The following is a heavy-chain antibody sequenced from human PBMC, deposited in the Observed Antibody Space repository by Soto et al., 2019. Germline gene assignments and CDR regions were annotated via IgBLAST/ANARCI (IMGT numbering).Heavy chain of an antibody. CDR1: GYTFSDYY. D-gene: IGHD2-21*02. CDR3: AREPATAKPEGVDF. V-gene: IGHV1-2*02. CDR2: INPYSGGT. J-gene: IGHJ4*02. Sequence: ASVKVSCKASGYTFSDYYIHWVRQAPGQGLEWMGWINPYSGGTKDAPKFQGGVTMTTDTSITTAYMELSSLRSGDTAVYYCAREPATAKPEGVDFWGQGTLVTVSS.